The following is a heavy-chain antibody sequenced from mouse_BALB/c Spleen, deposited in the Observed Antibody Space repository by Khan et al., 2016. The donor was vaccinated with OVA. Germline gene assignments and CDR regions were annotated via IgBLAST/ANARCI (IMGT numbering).Heavy chain of an antibody. CDR1: GFSLTGYG. J-gene: IGHJ4*01. V-gene: IGHV2-6-7*01. CDR3: AKAYYANYREALDY. D-gene: IGHD2-10*01. Sequence: QVQLKQSGPGLVAPSQSLSITCTVPGFSLTGYGVNWVRQPPGKGLAWLGMIWGDGSTDYNSGIKSRLSITKDNSKSKAFLKMNSLQTEDTARYYCAKAYYANYREALDYWGQGNSVTVAS. CDR2: IWGDGST.